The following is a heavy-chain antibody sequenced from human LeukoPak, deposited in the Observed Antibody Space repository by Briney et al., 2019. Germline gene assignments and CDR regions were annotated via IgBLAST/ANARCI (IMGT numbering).Heavy chain of an antibody. D-gene: IGHD3-22*01. Sequence: SVKVSCKASGLTFTSSAMQWVRQARGQRLEWIGWIVVGSGNTNYAQKFQERVTITRDMSTSTAYMELSSLRSEDTAVYYCAAAPLIHYYDSSGYPYWGQGTLVTVSS. J-gene: IGHJ4*02. CDR2: IVVGSGNT. CDR1: GLTFTSSA. CDR3: AAAPLIHYYDSSGYPY. V-gene: IGHV1-58*02.